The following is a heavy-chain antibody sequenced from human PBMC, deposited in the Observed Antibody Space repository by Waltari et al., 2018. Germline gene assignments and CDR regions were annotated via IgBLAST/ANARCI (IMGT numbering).Heavy chain of an antibody. V-gene: IGHV4-38-2*01. J-gene: IGHJ4*02. CDR3: VRVRGGSSPFDS. CDR1: GSSIGSGYY. Sequence: QVQLQESGPGLVKPSETLSLTCGVSGSSIGSGYYWGWIRQPPGKGLEWIGSIYHSGITYYNLSLKSRVTMSVDPSKNQFSLRLSSVTATDTAAYYCVRVRGGSSPFDSWGQGTLVTVSS. D-gene: IGHD2-15*01. CDR2: IYHSGIT.